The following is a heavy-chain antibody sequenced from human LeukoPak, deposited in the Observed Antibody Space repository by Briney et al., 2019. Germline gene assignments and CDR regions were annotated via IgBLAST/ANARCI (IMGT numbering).Heavy chain of an antibody. D-gene: IGHD3-3*01. V-gene: IGHV3-15*01. J-gene: IGHJ4*02. CDR1: GITFISAW. CDR2: IKSKTDGGTA. CDR3: ATALRGVGF. Sequence: GGSLRLSCEASGITFISAWMNWVRQAPGKGLEWVGRIKSKTDGGTAEHAAPVKGRFIISRDDSKNMLYLQMNSLNSDDTGVYYCATALRGVGFWGQGTLVTVPS.